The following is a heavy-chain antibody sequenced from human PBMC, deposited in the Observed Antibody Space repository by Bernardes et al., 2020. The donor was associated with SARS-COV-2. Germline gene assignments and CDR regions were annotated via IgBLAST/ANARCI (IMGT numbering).Heavy chain of an antibody. Sequence: KVYCKASGYTFTGYYMHWVRQAPGQGLEWMGWINPNSGGTNYAQKFQGRVTMTRDTSISTAYMELSRLRSDDTAVYYCARSILYCTNGVCPDAFDIWGQGTMVTGSS. CDR3: ARSILYCTNGVCPDAFDI. J-gene: IGHJ3*02. D-gene: IGHD2-8*01. CDR1: GYTFTGYY. V-gene: IGHV1-2*02. CDR2: INPNSGGT.